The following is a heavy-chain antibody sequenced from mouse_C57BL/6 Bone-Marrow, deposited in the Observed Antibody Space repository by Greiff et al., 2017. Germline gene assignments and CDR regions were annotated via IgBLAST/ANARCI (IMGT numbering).Heavy chain of an antibody. CDR3: TRLAFYYGSSCFDY. D-gene: IGHD1-1*01. J-gene: IGHJ2*01. V-gene: IGHV1-15*01. CDR1: GYTFTDYE. Sequence: VLLQESGAELVRPGALVTLSCKASGYTFTDYEMHWVKQTPVHGLEWIGAIDPETGGTAYNQKFKGKAILTADKSSSTAYMELRSLTSEDSAVYYCTRLAFYYGSSCFDYWGQGATLTVSS. CDR2: IDPETGGT.